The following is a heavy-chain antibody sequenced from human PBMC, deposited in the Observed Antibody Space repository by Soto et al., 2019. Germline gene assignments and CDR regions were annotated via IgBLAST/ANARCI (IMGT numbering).Heavy chain of an antibody. CDR2: IYRGGAT. V-gene: IGHV3-53*01. J-gene: IGHJ5*02. Sequence: EVQLVDSGGGLIQPGGSLRLSCAAAGFSVSTSHMNWVRQTPGKRLEWVSVIYRGGATYYTASVKGRFTISRDKAKNTVYLPMNSLRAEDTAVYYCARVGPYDSGSYMLRFNWFDPWGQGTLVTVSS. CDR1: GFSVSTSH. CDR3: ARVGPYDSGSYMLRFNWFDP. D-gene: IGHD3-10*01.